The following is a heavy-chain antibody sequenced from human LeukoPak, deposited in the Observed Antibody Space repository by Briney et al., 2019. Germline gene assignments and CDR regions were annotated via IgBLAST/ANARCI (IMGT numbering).Heavy chain of an antibody. J-gene: IGHJ4*02. CDR2: ISAYNGNT. D-gene: IGHD3-22*01. V-gene: IGHV1-18*01. CDR3: ASNVRYYYDSSGYYPFDY. CDR1: GYTFTSYG. Sequence: GASVKVSCKASGYTFTSYGISWVRQAPGQGLEWVGWISAYNGNTNYAQKLQGRVTMTTDTSTSTAYMELRSLRSDDTAVYYCASNVRYYYDSSGYYPFDYWGQGTLVTVSS.